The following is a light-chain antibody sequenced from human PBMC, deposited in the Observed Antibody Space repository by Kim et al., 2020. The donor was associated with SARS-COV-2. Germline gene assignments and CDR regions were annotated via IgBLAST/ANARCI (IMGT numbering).Light chain of an antibody. CDR1: GGNIAYNS. CDR2: EDS. J-gene: IGLJ2*01. Sequence: GDTVHISCTRPGGNIAYNSVQWYQQRPGRAPTIVIYEDSERPSGVPDRFSGSIDTSSSSASLTISGLKTEDEAGYYCQSYDISNVIFGGGTQLTAL. CDR3: QSYDISNVI. V-gene: IGLV6-57*03.